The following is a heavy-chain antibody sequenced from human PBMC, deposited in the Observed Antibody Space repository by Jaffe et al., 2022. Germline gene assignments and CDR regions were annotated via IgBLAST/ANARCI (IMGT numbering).Heavy chain of an antibody. D-gene: IGHD3-9*01. V-gene: IGHV3-30*18. CDR1: GFTFSSYG. J-gene: IGHJ4*02. CDR3: AKNIRVAYILTGYYLFDY. CDR2: ISYDGSNK. Sequence: QVQLVESGGGVVQPGRSLRLSCAASGFTFSSYGMHWVRQAPGKGLEWVAVISYDGSNKYYADSVKGRFTISRDNSKNTLYLQMNSLRAEDTAVYYCAKNIRVAYILTGYYLFDYWGQGTLVTVSS.